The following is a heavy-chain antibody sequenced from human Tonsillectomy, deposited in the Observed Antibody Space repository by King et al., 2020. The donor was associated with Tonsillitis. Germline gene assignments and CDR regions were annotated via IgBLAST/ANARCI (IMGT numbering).Heavy chain of an antibody. CDR2: INHSGST. J-gene: IGHJ4*02. Sequence: VQLQQWGAGLLKPSETLSLTCGVYGGSFSGYYWSWIRQPPGKGLEWIGEINHSGSTNYNPSLKSRVTVSLNTTKNQFSLKLRSVTAADRAVYYCARTFGDYGGSVDYWGQGTLVTVSP. CDR1: GGSFSGYY. V-gene: IGHV4-34*01. CDR3: ARTFGDYGGSVDY. D-gene: IGHD4-23*01.